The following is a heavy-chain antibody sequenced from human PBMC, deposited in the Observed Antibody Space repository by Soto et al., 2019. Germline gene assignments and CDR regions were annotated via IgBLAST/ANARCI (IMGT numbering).Heavy chain of an antibody. V-gene: IGHV4-59*02. J-gene: IGHJ5*02. CDR1: GASVSHGY. CDR2: MYFGGSF. Sequence: QMQLQASGPGLVKPSETLSLTCNVSGASVSHGYWSWIRQPPGKGLEWIGFMYFGGSFNYNPSLTGRATLSVETSQTQFSMKLTSVPASDTAVYYCARSYYDSTGFAVDPWGQGTLVTVSS. CDR3: ARSYYDSTGFAVDP. D-gene: IGHD3-22*01.